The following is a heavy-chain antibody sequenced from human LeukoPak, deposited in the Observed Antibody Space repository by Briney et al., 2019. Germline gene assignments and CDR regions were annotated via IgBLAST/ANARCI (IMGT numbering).Heavy chain of an antibody. CDR1: GGSISSGDYY. CDR2: IYYSGST. Sequence: PSQTLSLTCTVSGGSISSGDYYWSWIRQPPGKGLEWIGYIYYSGSTYYNPSLKSRVTISVDTSKNQFSLKLSSVTAADTAVYYCARTPVAYDSSGYDHWFDPWGQGTLVTVSS. CDR3: ARTPVAYDSSGYDHWFDP. D-gene: IGHD3-22*01. J-gene: IGHJ5*02. V-gene: IGHV4-30-4*08.